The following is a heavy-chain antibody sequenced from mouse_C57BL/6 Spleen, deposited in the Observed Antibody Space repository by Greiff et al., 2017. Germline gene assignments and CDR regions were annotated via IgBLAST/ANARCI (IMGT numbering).Heavy chain of an antibody. CDR2: INYDGSST. D-gene: IGHD1-1*01. CDR3: ARETSYYYGSSYWYFDV. J-gene: IGHJ1*03. Sequence: EVHLVESEGGLVQPGSSMKLSCTASGFTFSDYYMAWVRQVPEKGLEWVANINYDGSSTYYLDSLKSRFIISRDNAKNILYLQMSSLKSEDTATYYCARETSYYYGSSYWYFDVGGTGTTVTVSS. CDR1: GFTFSDYY. V-gene: IGHV5-16*01.